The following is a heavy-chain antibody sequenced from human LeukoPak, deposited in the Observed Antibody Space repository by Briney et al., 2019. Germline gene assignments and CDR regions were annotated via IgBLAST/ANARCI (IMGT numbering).Heavy chain of an antibody. Sequence: SETLSLTCTVSGGSISSYYWSWIRQPAGKGLEWIGRIYTSGSTNYNPSLTSRGTMSVDTSKNQFSLKLSSVTAADTAMYYCARTYSGSPFVYWGQGTLVTVSS. J-gene: IGHJ4*02. CDR3: ARTYSGSPFVY. CDR1: GGSISSYY. V-gene: IGHV4-4*07. CDR2: IYTSGST. D-gene: IGHD1-26*01.